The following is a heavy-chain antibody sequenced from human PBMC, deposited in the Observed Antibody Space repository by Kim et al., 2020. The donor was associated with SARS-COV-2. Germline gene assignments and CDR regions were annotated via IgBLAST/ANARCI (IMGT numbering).Heavy chain of an antibody. J-gene: IGHJ5*02. CDR3: ARQTPTPDFWSGWCFDP. V-gene: IGHV5-10-1*01. Sequence: GESLKISCKGSGYSFTSYWISWVRQMPGKGLEWMGRIDPSDSYTNYSPSFQGHVTISADKSISTAYLQWSSLKASDTAMYYCARQTPTPDFWSGWCFDPWGQGTLVTVSS. D-gene: IGHD3-3*01. CDR1: GYSFTSYW. CDR2: IDPSDSYT.